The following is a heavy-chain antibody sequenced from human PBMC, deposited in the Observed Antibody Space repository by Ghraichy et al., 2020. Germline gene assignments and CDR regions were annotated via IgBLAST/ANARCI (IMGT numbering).Heavy chain of an antibody. V-gene: IGHV3-30-3*01. D-gene: IGHD3-10*01. Sequence: TLGGCAMRWVREAPGKGLEWVAVISYEGSNKYYADSVKGRFTISRDNSKNTLYLQMNSLRAEDTAVYYCARDQIGGAFDIWGQGTMVTVSS. J-gene: IGHJ3*02. CDR1: TLGGCA. CDR3: ARDQIGGAFDI. CDR2: ISYEGSNK.